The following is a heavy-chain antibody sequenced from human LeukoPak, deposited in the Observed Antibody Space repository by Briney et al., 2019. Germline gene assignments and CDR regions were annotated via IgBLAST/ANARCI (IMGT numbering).Heavy chain of an antibody. D-gene: IGHD3-10*01. CDR1: GFTFSSYS. V-gene: IGHV3-21*01. CDR2: ISSSSSYI. Sequence: GGSLRLSCAASGFTFSSYSMNWVRQAPGKGLEWVSSISSSSSYIYYADSVKGRFTLSRDNARNSLYLQMNTLRAEETAVYYCARDHGGGPSAFDIWGQGTMVTVSS. J-gene: IGHJ3*02. CDR3: ARDHGGGPSAFDI.